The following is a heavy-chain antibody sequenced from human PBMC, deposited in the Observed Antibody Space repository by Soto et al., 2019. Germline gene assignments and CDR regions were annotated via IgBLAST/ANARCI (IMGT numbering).Heavy chain of an antibody. J-gene: IGHJ4*02. CDR1: GLNFDDFA. CDR2: ITWNSRVL. CDR3: AKGRYDFWSPYYFDS. Sequence: GGSLRLSCVGTGLNFDDFAMHWGRQAPGKGLEWVSGITWNSRVLAYADSVKGRFTISRDNARNSLYLQMDSLRDEDTALYYCAKGRYDFWSPYYFDSWGQGTLVTVSS. V-gene: IGHV3-9*01. D-gene: IGHD3-3*01.